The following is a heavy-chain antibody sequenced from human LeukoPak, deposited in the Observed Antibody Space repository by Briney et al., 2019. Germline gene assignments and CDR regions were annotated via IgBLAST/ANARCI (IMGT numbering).Heavy chain of an antibody. CDR1: GGSISGYY. Sequence: SETLSLTCTVSGGSISGYYWSWIRQPPGKGLEWIGYIYYSGSTNYNPSLKSRVTISVDTSKNQFSLKLSSVTAADTAVCYCARRSRDGYNYVYYFDYWGQGTLVTVSS. D-gene: IGHD5-24*01. CDR3: ARRSRDGYNYVYYFDY. CDR2: IYYSGST. J-gene: IGHJ4*02. V-gene: IGHV4-59*08.